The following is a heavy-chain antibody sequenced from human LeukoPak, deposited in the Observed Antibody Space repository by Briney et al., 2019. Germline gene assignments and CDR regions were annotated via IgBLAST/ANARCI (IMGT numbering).Heavy chain of an antibody. D-gene: IGHD4/OR15-4a*01. V-gene: IGHV4-59*08. CDR2: IYYSGST. CDR3: ARVAEAGASFDI. CDR1: GGSISSYY. Sequence: TTSETLSLTCTVSGGSISSYYWSWIRQPPGKGLEWIGYIYYSGSTNYKSSLKSRVTISVDTSKNQFSLKLSSVTAADTAMYFCARVAEAGASFDIWGQGTSVTVSS. J-gene: IGHJ3*02.